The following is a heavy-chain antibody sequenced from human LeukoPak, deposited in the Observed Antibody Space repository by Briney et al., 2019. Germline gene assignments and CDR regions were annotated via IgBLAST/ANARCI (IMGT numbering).Heavy chain of an antibody. D-gene: IGHD3-3*01. V-gene: IGHV4-61*02. CDR2: IYTSGST. Sequence: SQTLSLTCTVSDGSISSGSYYWSWIRQPAGKGLEWIGRIYTSGSTNYNPSLKSRVTISVDTSKNQFSLKLSSVTAADTAVYYCASYDFWSGYHDYWGQGTLVTVSS. CDR1: DGSISSGSYY. J-gene: IGHJ4*02. CDR3: ASYDFWSGYHDY.